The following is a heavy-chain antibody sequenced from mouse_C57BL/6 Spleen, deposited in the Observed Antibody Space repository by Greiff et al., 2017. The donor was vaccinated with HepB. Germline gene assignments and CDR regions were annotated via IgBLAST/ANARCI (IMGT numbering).Heavy chain of an antibody. CDR3: ALYYYGSRADY. Sequence: QVQLKQPGAELVKPGASVKLSCKASGYTFTSYWMQWVKQRPGQGLEWIGEIDPSDSYTNYNQKFKGKATLTVDTSSSTAYMQLSSLTSEDSAVYYCALYYYGSRADYWGQGTTLTVSS. J-gene: IGHJ2*01. CDR2: IDPSDSYT. V-gene: IGHV1-50*01. CDR1: GYTFTSYW. D-gene: IGHD1-1*01.